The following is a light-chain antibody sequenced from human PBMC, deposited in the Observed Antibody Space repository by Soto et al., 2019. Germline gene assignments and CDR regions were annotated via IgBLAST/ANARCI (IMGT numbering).Light chain of an antibody. J-gene: IGLJ3*02. CDR2: EVS. CDR3: TSYAGSDNLV. Sequence: QSVLTQPPSASGSPGQSVTISCTGTSSDVGGYNYVSWYQQHPGKAPKLMIYEVSKRPSGVPDRFSGSKSGNTASLTVSGLQAEDEADYCCTSYAGSDNLVFGGGTKLTVL. V-gene: IGLV2-8*01. CDR1: SSDVGGYNY.